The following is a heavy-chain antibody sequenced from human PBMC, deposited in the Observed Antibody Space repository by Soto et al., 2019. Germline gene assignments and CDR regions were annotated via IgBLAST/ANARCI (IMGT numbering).Heavy chain of an antibody. Sequence: EAQLLESGGDLVQPGGSLRLSCAASGFTFSDFAMNWVRQAPGKGLEWVSVVSRTGGITHYADSVKGRFTVSRENSKKTLYLQRESLIVEDAAVYYCSKDSVSHNRTYHPLDIWCPATMVTVSS. CDR1: GFTFSDFA. CDR3: SKDSVSHNRTYHPLDI. J-gene: IGHJ3*02. D-gene: IGHD1-1*01. V-gene: IGHV3-23*01. CDR2: VSRTGGIT.